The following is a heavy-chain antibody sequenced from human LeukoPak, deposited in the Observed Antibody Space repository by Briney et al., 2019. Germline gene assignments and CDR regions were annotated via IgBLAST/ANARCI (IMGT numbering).Heavy chain of an antibody. Sequence: PSEALSLTCAVYGGSFSHYYWSWIRQPPGKGLEWIGEINHSGSTNYNPSLKSRVTISVDTSKNQFSLKLSSVTAADPAVYYCARVGFGSHAFDIWGQGTMVTVSS. V-gene: IGHV4-34*01. CDR3: ARVGFGSHAFDI. J-gene: IGHJ3*02. CDR1: GGSFSHYY. CDR2: INHSGST. D-gene: IGHD3-10*01.